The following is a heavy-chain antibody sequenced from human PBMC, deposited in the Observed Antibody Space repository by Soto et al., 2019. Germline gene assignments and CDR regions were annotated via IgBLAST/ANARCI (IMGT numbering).Heavy chain of an antibody. Sequence: GASVKVSCKASGYTFTSYYMHWVRQAPGQGLEWMGIINPSGGSTSYAQKFQGRVTMTRDTSTSTVYMELSSLRSEDTAVYYCAIDLAVTILAGYFDYWAQGTLDTVSS. J-gene: IGHJ4*02. CDR3: AIDLAVTILAGYFDY. CDR2: INPSGGST. V-gene: IGHV1-46*01. CDR1: GYTFTSYY. D-gene: IGHD3-9*01.